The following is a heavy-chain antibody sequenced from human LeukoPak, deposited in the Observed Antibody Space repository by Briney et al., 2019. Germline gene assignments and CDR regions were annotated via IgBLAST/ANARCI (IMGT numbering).Heavy chain of an antibody. CDR3: ANVWIQLWAPLDC. V-gene: IGHV3-23*01. J-gene: IGHJ4*02. Sequence: GSLRLSCAASGFTFSSYAMSWVRQAPGKGLEWVSAISGSGGSTYYADSVKGRFTISRDNSKNTLYLQMNSLRAEDTAVYYCANVWIQLWAPLDCWGQGTLVTVSS. CDR1: GFTFSSYA. CDR2: ISGSGGST. D-gene: IGHD5-18*01.